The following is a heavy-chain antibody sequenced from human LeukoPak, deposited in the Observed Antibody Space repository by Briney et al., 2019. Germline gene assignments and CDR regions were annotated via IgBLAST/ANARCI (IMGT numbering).Heavy chain of an antibody. D-gene: IGHD3-3*01. CDR1: GFTFSSYG. V-gene: IGHV3-30*18. J-gene: IGHJ4*02. CDR2: ISYDGSNK. CDR3: AKARDDFGVDTIDS. Sequence: HAGGSLRLSCAASGFTFSSYGMHWVRQAPGKGLEWVAVISYDGSNKYYADSVKGRFTISRDNSKNTLYLQMNSLRAEDTAVYYCAKARDDFGVDTIDSWGQGTLVTVSS.